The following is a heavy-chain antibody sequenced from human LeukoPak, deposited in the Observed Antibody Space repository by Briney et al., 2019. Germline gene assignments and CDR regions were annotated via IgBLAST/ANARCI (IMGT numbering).Heavy chain of an antibody. CDR2: IKSKADGGTT. CDR3: TPQSATVTTLDY. CDR1: GFTFSNAW. V-gene: IGHV3-15*01. J-gene: IGHJ4*02. Sequence: MAGGSLRLSCAASGFTFSNAWMNWVRQAPGKGLEWVGRIKSKADGGTTDYAAPVKGRFTISRDDTKNTLYLQMNSLKTEDTAVYYCTPQSATVTTLDYWGQGTLVTVSS. D-gene: IGHD4-17*01.